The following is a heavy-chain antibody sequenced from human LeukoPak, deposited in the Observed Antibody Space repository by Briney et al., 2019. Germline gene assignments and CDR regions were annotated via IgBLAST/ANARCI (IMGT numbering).Heavy chain of an antibody. CDR1: GFTFSSYA. J-gene: IGHJ3*02. D-gene: IGHD5-18*01. Sequence: PGGSLRLSCAASGFTFSSYAMSWVRQAPGKGLERVSAISGSGGSTYYADSVKGRFTISRDNSKNTLYLQMNSLRAEDTAVYYCAKTAWGYSYGYDAFDIWGQGTMVTVSS. CDR2: ISGSGGST. CDR3: AKTAWGYSYGYDAFDI. V-gene: IGHV3-23*01.